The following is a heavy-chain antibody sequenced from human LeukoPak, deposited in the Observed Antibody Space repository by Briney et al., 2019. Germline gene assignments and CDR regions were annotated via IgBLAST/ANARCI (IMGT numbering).Heavy chain of an antibody. V-gene: IGHV4-39*07. CDR1: DGSISSSIYY. Sequence: PSETLSLTCTVSDGSISSSIYYWGWIRQPPGKGLEWIGSIYYSGNTYYNPSLKSRVTISIDTSKNQFSLKLSSVAAADTAVYFCARALFGELFFDYWGQGTLLTVSS. J-gene: IGHJ4*02. CDR2: IYYSGNT. D-gene: IGHD3-10*02. CDR3: ARALFGELFFDY.